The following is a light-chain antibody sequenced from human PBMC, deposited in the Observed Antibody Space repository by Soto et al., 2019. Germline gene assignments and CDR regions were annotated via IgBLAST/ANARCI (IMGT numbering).Light chain of an antibody. CDR2: AAS. CDR3: QQSYTSPFN. CDR1: QSIVNY. V-gene: IGKV1-39*01. Sequence: DIQMTQSPTSLSASVGDRVTIICRASQSIVNYLNWYQQKPGKAPKLLVYAASSPRTGVPSRFSGSGSGTNFTLTIGSLQPEDFATYYCQQSYTSPFNFGPGTQVDVK. J-gene: IGKJ3*01.